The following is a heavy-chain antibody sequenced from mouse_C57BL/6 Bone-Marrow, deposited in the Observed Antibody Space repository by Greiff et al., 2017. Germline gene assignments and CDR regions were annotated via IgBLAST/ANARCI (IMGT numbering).Heavy chain of an antibody. CDR1: GFTFSDYG. CDR3: ARGGIVRRIFAY. D-gene: IGHD2-5*01. J-gene: IGHJ3*01. CDR2: ISSGSSTI. Sequence: EVKLMESGGGLVKPGGSLKLSCAASGFTFSDYGMHWVRQAPEKGLEWVAYISSGSSTIYYADTVKGRFTISRDNAKNTLFLQMTSLRSEDTAMYYCARGGIVRRIFAYWGQGTLVTVSA. V-gene: IGHV5-17*01.